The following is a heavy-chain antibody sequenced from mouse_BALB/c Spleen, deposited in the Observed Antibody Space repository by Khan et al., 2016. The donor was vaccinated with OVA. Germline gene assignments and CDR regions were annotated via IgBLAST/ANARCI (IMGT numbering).Heavy chain of an antibody. D-gene: IGHD1-1*01. CDR1: GFTFSTYG. V-gene: IGHV5-6*01. CDR2: ISSGGSYT. CDR3: ARLAYYYDSEGFAY. J-gene: IGHJ3*01. Sequence: EVELVESGGDLVKPEGSLKLSCAASGFTFSTYGMSWVRQTPDKRLEWVAIISSGGSYTYYPDSVQGRFTISRDNAKNTLYLQMSSLKSEDTAMFYCARLAYYYDSEGFAYWGQGTLVTVSA.